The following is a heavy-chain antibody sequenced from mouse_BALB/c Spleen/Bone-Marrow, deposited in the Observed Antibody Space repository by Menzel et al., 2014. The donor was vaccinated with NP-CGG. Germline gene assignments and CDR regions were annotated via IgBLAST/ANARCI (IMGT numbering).Heavy chain of an antibody. J-gene: IGHJ2*01. D-gene: IGHD3-1*01. CDR2: IHPNSGNT. CDR1: GYTFTNSW. V-gene: IGHV1S130*01. Sequence: VQLQQSGSVLVRPGASVRLSCKASGYTFTNSWIHWAKQKPGQGLEWIGEIHPNSGNTNYNEKFKGKATLTVDTSSSPAYIDCSKLTSEDFSVYYCAGHHRDAYSFHYRRQGTLLPGS. CDR3: AGHHRDAYSFHY.